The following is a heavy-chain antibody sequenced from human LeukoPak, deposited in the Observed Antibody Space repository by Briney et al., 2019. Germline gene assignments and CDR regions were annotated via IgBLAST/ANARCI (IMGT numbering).Heavy chain of an antibody. J-gene: IGHJ6*02. V-gene: IGHV3-33*01. CDR2: IWYDGSNK. CDR3: ARDQGIAAAGTYGMDV. Sequence: GGSLRLSCAAAGFTFSSYGMHWVRQAPGKGLEWVAVIWYDGSNKYYADSVKGRFAISRDNSKNTLYLQMNSLRAEDTAVYYCARDQGIAAAGTYGMDVWGQGTTVTVSS. CDR1: GFTFSSYG. D-gene: IGHD6-13*01.